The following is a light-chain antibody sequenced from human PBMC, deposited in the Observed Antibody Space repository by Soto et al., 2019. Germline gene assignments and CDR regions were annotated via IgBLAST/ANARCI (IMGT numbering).Light chain of an antibody. CDR2: GAS. CDR3: QQDNNGIPLT. Sequence: SPSTLSLSPGKMATLSCRASQSVSVNLAWYQQKPGQPPRLLIYGASTRATGIPARFSGSGSGTEFTLTINSLQSEDFAVYYCQQDNNGIPLTFCGGTKVDI. J-gene: IGKJ4*01. CDR1: QSVSVN. V-gene: IGKV3-15*01.